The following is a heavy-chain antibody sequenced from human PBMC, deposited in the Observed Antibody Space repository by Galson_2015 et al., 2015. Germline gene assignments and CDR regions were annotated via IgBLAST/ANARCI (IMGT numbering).Heavy chain of an antibody. Sequence: PALVKPTQTLTLTCTFSGFSLTTSGVGVGWIRQPPGKALECLALTYWDNDKRYNPSLKSRLTITKDTSGNQVVLTMTNMDPVDTATYYCAHRLGHSSNWDVGYFNYWGQGTLVTVSS. CDR1: GFSLTTSGVG. J-gene: IGHJ4*02. CDR2: TYWDNDK. D-gene: IGHD1-20*01. V-gene: IGHV2-5*02. CDR3: AHRLGHSSNWDVGYFNY.